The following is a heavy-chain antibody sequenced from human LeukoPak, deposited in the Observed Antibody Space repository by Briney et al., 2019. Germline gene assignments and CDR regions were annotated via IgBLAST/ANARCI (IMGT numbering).Heavy chain of an antibody. CDR1: GFTFSSYT. CDR2: ISSSSSTI. CDR3: AREGIRGYDSSGSYLWDPPYYFDY. D-gene: IGHD3-22*01. Sequence: GGSLRLSCAASGFTFSSYTMNWVRQAPGKGLEWVSYISSSSSTIYSDSVKGRFTISRDNAKNSLYLQMNSLRAEDTAVYYCAREGIRGYDSSGSYLWDPPYYFDYWGQGTLVTVSS. J-gene: IGHJ4*02. V-gene: IGHV3-48*01.